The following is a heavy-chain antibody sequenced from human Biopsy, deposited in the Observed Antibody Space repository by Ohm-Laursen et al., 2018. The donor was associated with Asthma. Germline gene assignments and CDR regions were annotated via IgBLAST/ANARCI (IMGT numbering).Heavy chain of an antibody. CDR1: GFAFNRFD. Sequence: SSLRLSCAASGFAFNRFDMHWVRQGPGKGLEWVALVSSDGHNKYYEDSVKGRFTISRDNSRNRLYLQINRLTVEDSAVYFCARQSGQDYGDSSGFDIWGQGTKVAVSS. CDR2: VSSDGHNK. J-gene: IGHJ3*02. CDR3: ARQSGQDYGDSSGFDI. V-gene: IGHV3-30*03. D-gene: IGHD3-22*01.